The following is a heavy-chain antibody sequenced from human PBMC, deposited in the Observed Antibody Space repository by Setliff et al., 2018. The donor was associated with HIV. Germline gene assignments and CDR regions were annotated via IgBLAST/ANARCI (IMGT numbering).Heavy chain of an antibody. Sequence: GGSLRLSCAASGFSFSTYGMPWVRQAPGKGLEWVALILYDESLNYYADSVKGRFTISRDNSKKTLFLQMNSLRAEDTGVYYCARSATNYNYYYYGMDVWGQGTTVTVSS. D-gene: IGHD4-4*01. CDR1: GFSFSTYG. CDR3: ARSATNYNYYYYGMDV. V-gene: IGHV3-33*01. CDR2: ILYDESLN. J-gene: IGHJ6*02.